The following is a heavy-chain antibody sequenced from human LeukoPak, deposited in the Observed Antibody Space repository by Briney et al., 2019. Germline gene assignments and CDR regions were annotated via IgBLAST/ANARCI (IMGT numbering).Heavy chain of an antibody. CDR1: GYTFTSYG. D-gene: IGHD6-19*01. V-gene: IGHV1-18*01. J-gene: IGHJ6*03. CDR3: ARQVAVAGTGIFYYMDV. Sequence: KPGASVTVSCKASGYTFTSYGISWVRQAPGQGLEWMGWISAYNGNTNYAQKLQGRVTMTTDTSTSTAYMELRSLRSDDTAVYYCARQVAVAGTGIFYYMDVWGKGTTVTVSS. CDR2: ISAYNGNT.